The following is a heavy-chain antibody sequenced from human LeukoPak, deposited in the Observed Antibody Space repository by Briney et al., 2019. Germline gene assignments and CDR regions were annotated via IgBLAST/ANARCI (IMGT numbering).Heavy chain of an antibody. CDR1: GFTFGGYA. J-gene: IGHJ4*02. V-gene: IGHV3-66*01. CDR3: TYGDYPLTY. CDR2: IYSDDNT. Sequence: PGGSLRLSCVASGFTFGGYAMHWVRLAPGKGLEWVSIIYSDDNTRYADSVKGRFTFSRDNTRNTLYLQMNSLRAEDTALYFCTYGDYPLTYWGQGALVTVSS. D-gene: IGHD4-17*01.